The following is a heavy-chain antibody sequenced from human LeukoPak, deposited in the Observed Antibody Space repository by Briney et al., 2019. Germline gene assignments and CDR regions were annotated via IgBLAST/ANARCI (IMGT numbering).Heavy chain of an antibody. J-gene: IGHJ4*02. D-gene: IGHD3-22*01. CDR2: IKQDGSEK. V-gene: IGHV3-7*01. Sequence: GGSLRLSCAASGFTFSSYWMSWVRQAPGKGLERVANIKQDGSEKYYVDSVKGRFTISRDNAKNSLYLQMNSLRAEDTAVYYCARDSGRSGYLASYFDYWGQGTLVTVSS. CDR1: GFTFSSYW. CDR3: ARDSGRSGYLASYFDY.